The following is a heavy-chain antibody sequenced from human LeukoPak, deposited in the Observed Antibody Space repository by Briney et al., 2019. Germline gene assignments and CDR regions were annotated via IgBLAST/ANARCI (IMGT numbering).Heavy chain of an antibody. CDR1: GFTFSSYG. CDR2: ISYDGSNK. D-gene: IGHD5-18*01. J-gene: IGHJ4*02. V-gene: IGHV3-30*03. Sequence: PGGTLRLSCAASGFTFSSYGMHWVRQAPGKGLEWVAVISYDGSNKYYADSVKGRFTISRDNSKNTLYLQMNSLRAEDLAVYYCARPQDSYDSTRPYFDYRGQGTLVTVSS. CDR3: ARPQDSYDSTRPYFDY.